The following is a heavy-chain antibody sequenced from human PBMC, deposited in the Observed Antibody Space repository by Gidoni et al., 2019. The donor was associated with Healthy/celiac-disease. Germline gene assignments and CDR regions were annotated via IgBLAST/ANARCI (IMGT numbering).Heavy chain of an antibody. Sequence: EVQLVESGGGLVQPGGSLRLSCAASGFTFRSYDLHWVRQATGKGLEWVSAIGTAGDTYYPGSVKGRFTISRENAKNSLYLQMNSLRAGDTAVYYCARGRINDFWSGYYTGTVDYWGQGTLVTVSS. V-gene: IGHV3-13*01. D-gene: IGHD3-3*01. CDR1: GFTFRSYD. J-gene: IGHJ4*02. CDR2: IGTAGDT. CDR3: ARGRINDFWSGYYTGTVDY.